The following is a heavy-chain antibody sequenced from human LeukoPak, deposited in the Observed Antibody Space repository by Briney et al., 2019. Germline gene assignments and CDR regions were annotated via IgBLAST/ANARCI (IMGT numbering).Heavy chain of an antibody. CDR1: GFTFDDYA. V-gene: IGHV3-9*03. D-gene: IGHD4-11*01. Sequence: GGSLRLSCPASGFTFDDYAMHWVRQAPGKGLEWVSGISWNSGTMGYADSVKGRFTISRDNAKNSLYLQMSTLRTEDMALYYCARSPGVTVTTYYFDYWGQGTLVTVSS. J-gene: IGHJ4*02. CDR3: ARSPGVTVTTYYFDY. CDR2: ISWNSGTM.